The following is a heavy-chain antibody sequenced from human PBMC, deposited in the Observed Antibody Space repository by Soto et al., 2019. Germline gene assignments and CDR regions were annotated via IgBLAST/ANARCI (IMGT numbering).Heavy chain of an antibody. D-gene: IGHD2-15*01. V-gene: IGHV4-38-2*01. Sequence: SETLSLTCAVSGYSITNGYYWGWIRQPPGQGLEWIGTIYHSGSTYYNPTLKTRVTISVDTSKNQFSLKLSSVTAADTAVYYCARALYCSGGSCSPLRGMDVWGQGTTVTVSS. J-gene: IGHJ6*02. CDR3: ARALYCSGGSCSPLRGMDV. CDR2: IYHSGST. CDR1: GYSITNGYY.